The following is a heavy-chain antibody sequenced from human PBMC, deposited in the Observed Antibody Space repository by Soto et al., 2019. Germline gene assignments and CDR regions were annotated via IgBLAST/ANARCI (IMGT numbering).Heavy chain of an antibody. Sequence: SETLSLTCTVSGGSISSYYWSWIRQPPGKGLEWIGYIYYSGSTNYNPSLKSRVTISVDTSKNQFSLKLSSVTAADTAVYYCARARGPYSSGPEVFQHWGQGTLVTVSS. J-gene: IGHJ1*01. CDR2: IYYSGST. D-gene: IGHD6-19*01. CDR3: ARARGPYSSGPEVFQH. V-gene: IGHV4-59*01. CDR1: GGSISSYY.